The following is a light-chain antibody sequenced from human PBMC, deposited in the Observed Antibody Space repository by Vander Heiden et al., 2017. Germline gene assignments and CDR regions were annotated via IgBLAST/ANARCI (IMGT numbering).Light chain of an antibody. Sequence: SPSSFSASTGDRVTITCRASQGISSYLAWYQQKPGKAPKLLIYAASTLQSGVPSRFSGSGSGTDFTLTISCLQSEDFATYYCQQYYSYPWTFGQGTKVEI. CDR2: AAS. J-gene: IGKJ1*01. V-gene: IGKV1-8*01. CDR3: QQYYSYPWT. CDR1: QGISSY.